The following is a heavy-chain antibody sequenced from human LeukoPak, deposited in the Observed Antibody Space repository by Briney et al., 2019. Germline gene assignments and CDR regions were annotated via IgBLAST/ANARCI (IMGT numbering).Heavy chain of an antibody. D-gene: IGHD4-17*01. V-gene: IGHV4-59*01. CDR2: IYYSGST. CDR1: GGSISNYY. Sequence: PSETLSLTCTVSGGSISNYYWSWIRQPPGKGLEWIGYIYYSGSTNYNPSLKSRVTISVDTSKNQFSLKLNSVTAADMAVYYCARAPNYGDPIDYWGQGTLVTVSS. CDR3: ARAPNYGDPIDY. J-gene: IGHJ4*02.